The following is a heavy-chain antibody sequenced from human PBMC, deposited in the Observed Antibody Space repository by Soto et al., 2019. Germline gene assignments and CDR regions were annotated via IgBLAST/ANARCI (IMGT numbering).Heavy chain of an antibody. CDR3: ARHEGYCSGGSCYSNYYYGMDV. Sequence: ASETLSLTCTVSGGSISSYYWSWIRQPPGKGLEWIGYIYYSGSTNYNPSLKSRVTISVDTSKNQFSLKLSSVTAADTAVYYCARHEGYCSGGSCYSNYYYGMDVWGQGTTVTVS. J-gene: IGHJ6*02. V-gene: IGHV4-59*08. CDR1: GGSISSYY. CDR2: IYYSGST. D-gene: IGHD2-15*01.